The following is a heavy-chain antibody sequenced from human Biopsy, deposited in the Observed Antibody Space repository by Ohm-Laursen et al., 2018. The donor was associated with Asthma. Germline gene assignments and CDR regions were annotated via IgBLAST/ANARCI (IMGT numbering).Heavy chain of an antibody. CDR3: ARSFVLGIPDY. CDR1: GYPVTDYY. V-gene: IGHV1-2*06. J-gene: IGHJ4*02. Sequence: VSVKVSCKASGYPVTDYYVHWVRQAPGQGLEWMGRINPNRGGTNYAQKFQGRVTMTRDTSISTAYMELSRLRSDDTAVYYCARSFVLGIPDYWGQGTLVTVSS. CDR2: INPNRGGT. D-gene: IGHD2-21*01.